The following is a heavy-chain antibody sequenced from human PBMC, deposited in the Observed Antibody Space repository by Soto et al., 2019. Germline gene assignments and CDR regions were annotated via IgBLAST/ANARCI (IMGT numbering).Heavy chain of an antibody. CDR3: ARDRNYDYVWGSYRSGWFDP. V-gene: IGHV1-69*13. J-gene: IGHJ5*02. CDR2: IIPIFGTA. Sequence: GASVKVSCKASGGTFSSYAISWVRQAPGQGLEWMGGIIPIFGTANYAQKFQGRVTITADESTSTAYMELSSLRSEDTAVYYCARDRNYDYVWGSYRSGWFDPWGQGTLVTVPQ. CDR1: GGTFSSYA. D-gene: IGHD3-16*02.